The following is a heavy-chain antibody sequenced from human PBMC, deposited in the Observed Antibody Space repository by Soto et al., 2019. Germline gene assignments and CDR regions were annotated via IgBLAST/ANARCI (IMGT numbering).Heavy chain of an antibody. CDR3: ARGGIYYYGSGSYPPRNNWFDP. J-gene: IGHJ5*02. D-gene: IGHD3-10*01. CDR1: GFTFSSYS. CDR2: ISSSSTI. V-gene: IGHV3-48*02. Sequence: PGWSLRLSCASSGFTFSSYSMNWVRQAPGKGLEWVSHISSSSTIYYADSVKGRFTISRDNAKNSLYLQMNSLRDEDTAVYYCARGGIYYYGSGSYPPRNNWFDPWGQGTLVTVSS.